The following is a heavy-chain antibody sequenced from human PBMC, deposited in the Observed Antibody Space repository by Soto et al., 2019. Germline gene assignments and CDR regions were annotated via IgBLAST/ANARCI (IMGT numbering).Heavy chain of an antibody. J-gene: IGHJ6*02. D-gene: IGHD3-3*01. CDR1: GFTFSSYA. V-gene: IGHV3-30-3*01. CDR3: ARTRSRYYDFWSGWGRVDYYYGMDV. CDR2: ISYDGSNK. Sequence: VGSLRLSCAASGFTFSSYAMHWVRQAPGKGLEWVAVISYDGSNKYYADSVKGRFTISRDNSKNTLYLQMNSLRAEDTAVYYCARTRSRYYDFWSGWGRVDYYYGMDVWGQGTTVTVSS.